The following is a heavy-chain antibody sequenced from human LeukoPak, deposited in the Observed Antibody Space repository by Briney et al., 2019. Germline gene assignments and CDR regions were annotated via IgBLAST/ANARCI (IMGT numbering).Heavy chain of an antibody. J-gene: IGHJ4*02. D-gene: IGHD5-24*01. CDR2: IYYSGST. Sequence: PSETLSLTCTVSGGSISSSSYYWGWIRQPPGKGLEWIGSIYYSGSTYYNPSLKSRVTISVDTSKNQFSLKLSSVTAADTAVYYCAGVGVQLKMANGYTPRYFDYWGQGTLVTVSS. V-gene: IGHV4-39*07. CDR3: AGVGVQLKMANGYTPRYFDY. CDR1: GGSISSSSYY.